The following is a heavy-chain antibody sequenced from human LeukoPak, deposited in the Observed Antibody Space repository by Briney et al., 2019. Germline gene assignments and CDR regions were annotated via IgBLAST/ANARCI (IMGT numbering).Heavy chain of an antibody. J-gene: IGHJ4*02. Sequence: SETLSLTCAVSGYSISSGYYWGWIRQPPGKGLEWIGYIYYSGSTNYNPSLKSRVTISVDTSKNQFSLKLSSVTAADTAVYYCARVAGYNYLDYWGQGALVTVSS. V-gene: IGHV4-38-2*01. CDR1: GYSISSGYY. D-gene: IGHD5-24*01. CDR2: IYYSGST. CDR3: ARVAGYNYLDY.